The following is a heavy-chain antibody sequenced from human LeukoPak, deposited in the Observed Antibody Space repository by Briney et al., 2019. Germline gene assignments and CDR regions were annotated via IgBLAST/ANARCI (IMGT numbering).Heavy chain of an antibody. J-gene: IGHJ3*02. CDR1: GFTFSDYY. Sequence: GGSLRLSCAASGFTFSDYYMSWIRQAPGKGLEWVSYISSSGSTIYYADSVKGRFTISRDNAKNSLYLQMNSLRAEDTAVYYCASSYDFWSGYYTMPGAFDIWGQGTMVTVSS. CDR2: ISSSGSTI. V-gene: IGHV3-11*04. D-gene: IGHD3-3*01. CDR3: ASSYDFWSGYYTMPGAFDI.